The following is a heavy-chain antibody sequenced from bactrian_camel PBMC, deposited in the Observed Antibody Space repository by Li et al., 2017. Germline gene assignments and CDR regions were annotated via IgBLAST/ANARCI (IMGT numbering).Heavy chain of an antibody. D-gene: IGHD7*01. CDR1: GRTRGVGC. CDR3: AAAPVDRRSGLQCDWGSGR. Sequence: HVQLVESGGGSVQAGESLRLSCAASGRTRGVGCMAWFRRFPGGKDREGVAGIDGAGDATYADSVKGRFTVSVDNAKNTLYLQMNSLKPEDTGMYYCAAAPVDRRSGLQCDWGSGRRGQGTQVTVS. J-gene: IGHJ4*01. CDR2: IDGAGDA. V-gene: IGHV3S53*01.